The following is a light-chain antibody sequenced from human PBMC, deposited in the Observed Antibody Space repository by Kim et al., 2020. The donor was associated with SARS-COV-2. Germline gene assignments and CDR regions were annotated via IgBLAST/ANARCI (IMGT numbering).Light chain of an antibody. V-gene: IGLV3-1*01. J-gene: IGLJ3*02. Sequence: VFPGQQATITCSGDKLYSKYACWYQQKPGQSPVMVIYQDRKRPSGIPERFSGSNSGNTATLSISGTQAMDEADYYCQAWDSSTAWVFGGGTQLTVL. CDR2: QDR. CDR3: QAWDSSTAWV. CDR1: KLYSKY.